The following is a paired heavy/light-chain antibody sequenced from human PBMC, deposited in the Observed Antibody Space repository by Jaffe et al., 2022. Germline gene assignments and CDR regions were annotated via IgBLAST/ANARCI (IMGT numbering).Light chain of an antibody. Sequence: EMVMTQSPATLSVSPGERATLSCRASQSVSSNLAWYQQKPGQAPRLLIYGASTRATGIPARFSGSGSGTEFTLTISSLQAKDFAVYYCQQYNDWPQTFGQGTKVEIK. J-gene: IGKJ1*01. CDR3: QQYNDWPQT. CDR1: QSVSSN. V-gene: IGKV3-15*01. CDR2: GAS.
Heavy chain of an antibody. CDR1: GYSISSGDY. D-gene: IGHD6-19*01. J-gene: IGHJ3*02. Sequence: QVQLQESGPGLVKPSETLSLTCIVSGYSISSGDYWGWIRQPPGKGLEWIGSIYHSGSTYYNSSLKSRLTISVDTSKNQFSLRLRSVTAADTAVYYCARPYGSGWTGAFDIWGQGTLVTVSP. CDR3: ARPYGSGWTGAFDI. CDR2: IYHSGST. V-gene: IGHV4-38-2*02.